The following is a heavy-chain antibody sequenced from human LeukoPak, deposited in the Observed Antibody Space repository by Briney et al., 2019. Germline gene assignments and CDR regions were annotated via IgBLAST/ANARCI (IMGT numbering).Heavy chain of an antibody. CDR3: ARERPNCGGDCSDY. J-gene: IGHJ4*02. V-gene: IGHV3-48*03. D-gene: IGHD2-21*01. Sequence: GGSLRLSCAASGLTFSTYEMNWVRQAPGKGLKWVSYIDRSGSTLYYADSVKGRFAISRDNAKNSLYLQMNSLRAEDTAVYYCARERPNCGGDCSDYWGQGTLVAVSS. CDR1: GLTFSTYE. CDR2: IDRSGSTL.